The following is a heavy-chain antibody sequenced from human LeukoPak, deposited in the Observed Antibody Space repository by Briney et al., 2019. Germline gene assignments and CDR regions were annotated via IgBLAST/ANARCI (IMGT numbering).Heavy chain of an antibody. V-gene: IGHV3-30*02. J-gene: IGHJ6*03. CDR2: IQYDGRNT. Sequence: GGSLRLSCATSGFTFSSYGMHWVPPAPGKGLEWVAFIQYDGRNTYSAGSGKGRFTISRDNSKNTLFLQMNSLRAEDTAVYYCAKGPRKYSSIWTDYYYFYMDVWGKGTTVTISS. D-gene: IGHD6-13*01. CDR1: GFTFSSYG. CDR3: AKGPRKYSSIWTDYYYFYMDV.